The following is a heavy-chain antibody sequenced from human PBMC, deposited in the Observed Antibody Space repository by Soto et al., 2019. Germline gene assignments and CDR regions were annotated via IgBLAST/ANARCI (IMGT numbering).Heavy chain of an antibody. CDR3: VKGESNSWYSGRFRH. D-gene: IGHD6-13*01. V-gene: IGHV3-9*01. CDR2: INWNSGSI. Sequence: EVQLVGSGGGLVQPGRSLRLSCAASGFTFDDYAMHWVRQVPGKGLEWVSGINWNSGSIGYGDSVEGRFAISRDNARNSPHLQMDGLAAEGTGFYYCVKGESNSWYSGRFRHWGQRTLFTVSS. J-gene: IGHJ1*01. CDR1: GFTFDDYA.